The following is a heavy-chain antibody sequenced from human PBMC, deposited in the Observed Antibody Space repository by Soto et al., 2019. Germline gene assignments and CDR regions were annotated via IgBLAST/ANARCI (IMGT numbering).Heavy chain of an antibody. V-gene: IGHV3-21*06. CDR3: ARGRTCKGAGCYGGGDY. CDR1: GFSFNDYS. Sequence: PGGSLRLSCAASGFSFNDYSMNWMRQAPGKGLEWAASISSDDNYIYYRDSVEGRFTISRDNAKNSLYLQMTSLGAEDTAVYYCARGRTCKGAGCYGGGDYWGQGTLVTVSS. D-gene: IGHD2-21*01. J-gene: IGHJ4*02. CDR2: ISSDDNYI.